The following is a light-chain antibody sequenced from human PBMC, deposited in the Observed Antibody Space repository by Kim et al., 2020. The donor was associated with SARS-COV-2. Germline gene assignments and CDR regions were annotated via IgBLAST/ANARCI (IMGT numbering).Light chain of an antibody. CDR3: AAWDDRLNGPV. CDR1: SYNIGNSA. V-gene: IGLV1-36*01. Sequence: QSVLTQPPSVSEAPRQRVTISCSGSSYNIGNSAVNWYQQLPGKAPKLLIYYDDLLSSGVSDRFSGSKSGTSASLAISGLQSEDEADYYCAAWDDRLNGPVFGGGTQLTVL. J-gene: IGLJ3*02. CDR2: YDD.